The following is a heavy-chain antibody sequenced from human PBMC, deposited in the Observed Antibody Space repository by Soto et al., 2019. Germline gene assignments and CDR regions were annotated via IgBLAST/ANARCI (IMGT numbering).Heavy chain of an antibody. CDR3: ARVGPWVPYYYDSSPYTFENWFDP. CDR1: GYSISSGYY. D-gene: IGHD3-22*01. Sequence: SETLSLTCAVSGYSISSGYYWGWLRQPPGKGLEWIGSIYHGVSTYYNPSLNSRVTLSIDMTNNHVSLILNSVTAADTAVYYCARVGPWVPYYYDSSPYTFENWFDPWGQGTLVTSPQ. CDR2: IYHGVST. V-gene: IGHV4-38-2*01. J-gene: IGHJ5*02.